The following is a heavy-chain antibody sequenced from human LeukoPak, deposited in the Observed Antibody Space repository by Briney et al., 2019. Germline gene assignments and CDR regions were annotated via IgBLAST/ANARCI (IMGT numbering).Heavy chain of an antibody. Sequence: PSETLSLTCTVSGGSISSYYWSWIRQPPGKGLEWMGYIYYSGSTNYNPSLKSRVTISVDTSKNQFSLKLSSVTAADTAVYYCASEGRVEYFQHWGQGTLVTVSS. V-gene: IGHV4-59*01. CDR1: GGSISSYY. CDR2: IYYSGST. CDR3: ASEGRVEYFQH. J-gene: IGHJ1*01.